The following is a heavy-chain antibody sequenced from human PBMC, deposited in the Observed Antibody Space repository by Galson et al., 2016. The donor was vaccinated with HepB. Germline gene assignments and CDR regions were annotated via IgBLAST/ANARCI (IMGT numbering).Heavy chain of an antibody. CDR3: ARDRDARPYDY. V-gene: IGHV3-74*01. CDR2: IGTDGRS. Sequence: SLRLSCAASGFTFSTYWMHWVRQAPGKGLELVSRIGTDGRSNYADSVKGRFTISRDNSKNTLYLQMNSLRAEDTAIYYCARDRDARPYDYWGQGTLVIVSS. CDR1: GFTFSTYW. J-gene: IGHJ4*02. D-gene: IGHD5-24*01.